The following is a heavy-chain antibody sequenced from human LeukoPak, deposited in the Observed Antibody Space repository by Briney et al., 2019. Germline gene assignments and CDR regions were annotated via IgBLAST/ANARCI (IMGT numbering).Heavy chain of an antibody. CDR1: GGSISSYF. V-gene: IGHV4-59*08. CDR3: ARSSGWDPNPFDY. J-gene: IGHJ4*02. CDR2: IYYSGST. D-gene: IGHD6-19*01. Sequence: SETLSLTCTVSGGSISSYFWSWIRQPPGKGLEWIGYIYYSGSTNYNPSLKSRVTISVDTSKNQFSLRLSSVTAADTAVYYCARSSGWDPNPFDYWGQGTLVTVSS.